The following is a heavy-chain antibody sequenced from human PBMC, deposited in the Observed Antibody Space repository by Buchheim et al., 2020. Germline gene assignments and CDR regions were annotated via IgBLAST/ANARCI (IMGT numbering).Heavy chain of an antibody. Sequence: QLQLQESGPGLVKPSETLSLTCTVSGGSISSSSYYWGWIRQPPGKGLEWIGSIYYSGSTHYNLSLKCRVTISVDTSKNKFSLKLSSVTAADTAVYYCAREHSHSSYFDYWGQGTL. CDR3: AREHSHSSYFDY. V-gene: IGHV4-39*07. CDR2: IYYSGST. CDR1: GGSISSSSYY. J-gene: IGHJ4*02. D-gene: IGHD3-22*01.